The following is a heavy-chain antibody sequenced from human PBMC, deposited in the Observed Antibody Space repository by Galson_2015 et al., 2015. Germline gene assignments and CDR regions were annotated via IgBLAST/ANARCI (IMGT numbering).Heavy chain of an antibody. D-gene: IGHD4-11*01. CDR1: GDSVSSNSAA. V-gene: IGHV6-1*01. CDR2: TYYRSKWYN. J-gene: IGHJ3*02. CDR3: ARDRPSFTATDAFDT. Sequence: CAISGDSVSSNSAAWNWIRQSPSRGLEWLGRTYYRSKWYNDYAVSVKSRITINPDASKNQFSLQLKSVTPEDTAVYYCARDRPSFTATDAFDTWGRGTMVTVSS.